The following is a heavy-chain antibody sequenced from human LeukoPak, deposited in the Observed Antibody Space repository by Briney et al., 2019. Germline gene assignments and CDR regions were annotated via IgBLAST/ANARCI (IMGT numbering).Heavy chain of an antibody. CDR2: IYSGGST. J-gene: IGHJ6*03. CDR3: ARDRQDYYYYYMDV. V-gene: IGHV3-66*02. Sequence: GGSLRLSCAASGFTVSSNYMSWVRQAPGKGLEWVSVIYSGGSTYYADSVKGRFTISTDNSKNTLYLQMNSLRAEDTAVYYCARDRQDYYYYYMDVWGKGTTVTVSS. CDR1: GFTVSSNY.